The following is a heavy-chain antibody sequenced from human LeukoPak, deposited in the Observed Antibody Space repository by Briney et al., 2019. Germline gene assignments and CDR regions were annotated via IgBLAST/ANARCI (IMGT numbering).Heavy chain of an antibody. Sequence: PSDTLTLLCTVSSHPDNRSHYFWRWIPQPPGEVPEWLWCECRSGATYYNPSRKSRVTISLDTSKNQITLTVTSVTVAVTALYFCASRIVVSPTAIETWFDSWGQGTLVTVSS. CDR3: ASRIVVSPTAIETWFDS. CDR2: ECRSGAT. V-gene: IGHV4-39*06. J-gene: IGHJ5*01. D-gene: IGHD2-2*01. CDR1: SHPDNRSHYF.